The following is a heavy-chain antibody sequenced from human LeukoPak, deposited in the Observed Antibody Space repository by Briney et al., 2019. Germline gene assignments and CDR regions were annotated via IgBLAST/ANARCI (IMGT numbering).Heavy chain of an antibody. CDR3: ARHDRGSYSGCFDY. V-gene: IGHV4-59*08. Sequence: SETLSLTCTVSGGSISSYYWSWIRQPPGKGLEWIGYIYYSGSTNYNPSLKSRVTISVDTSKNQFSLKLSSVTAADTAVYYCARHDRGSYSGCFDYWGQGTLVTVSS. D-gene: IGHD1-26*01. CDR1: GGSISSYY. CDR2: IYYSGST. J-gene: IGHJ4*02.